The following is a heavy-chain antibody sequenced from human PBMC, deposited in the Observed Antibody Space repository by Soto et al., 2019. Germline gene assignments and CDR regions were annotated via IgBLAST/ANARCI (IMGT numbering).Heavy chain of an antibody. Sequence: QVQLVQSGAEVKKPGALVKVSCKASGYTFTSYAMHWVRQAPGQRLEWMGWINAGNGNTKYSQTLQGRVTITRDTSASTVYMELSSLRSEDTAVYYCARGVAGPLHWFDPWGQGTLVTVSS. D-gene: IGHD6-19*01. CDR3: ARGVAGPLHWFDP. V-gene: IGHV1-3*01. CDR1: GYTFTSYA. CDR2: INAGNGNT. J-gene: IGHJ5*02.